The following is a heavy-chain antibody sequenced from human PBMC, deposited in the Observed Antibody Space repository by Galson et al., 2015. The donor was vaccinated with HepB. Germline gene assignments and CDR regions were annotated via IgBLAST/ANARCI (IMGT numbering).Heavy chain of an antibody. CDR3: AKDVTQQQPGDYFDY. CDR2: ISGSGGST. V-gene: IGHV3-23*01. J-gene: IGHJ4*02. D-gene: IGHD6-13*01. Sequence: SLRLSCAASGFTFSSYAMSWVRQAPGKGLEWVSAISGSGGSTYYADSVRGRFTISRDNSKNTLYLQMNSLRAEDTAVYYCAKDVTQQQPGDYFDYWGQGTLVTVSS. CDR1: GFTFSSYA.